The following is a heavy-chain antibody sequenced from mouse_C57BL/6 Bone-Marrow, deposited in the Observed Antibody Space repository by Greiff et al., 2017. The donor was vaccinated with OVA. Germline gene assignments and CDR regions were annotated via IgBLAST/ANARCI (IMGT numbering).Heavy chain of an antibody. D-gene: IGHD2-4*01. V-gene: IGHV5-17*01. CDR1: GFTFSDYG. Sequence: VQLKESGGGLVKPGGSLKLSCAASGFTFSDYGMHWVRQAPEKGLEWVAYISSGSSTIYYADTVKGRFTISRDNAKNTLFLQMTSLRSEDTAMYYCANPHNDYDGFAYWGQGTLVTVSA. CDR3: ANPHNDYDGFAY. J-gene: IGHJ3*01. CDR2: ISSGSSTI.